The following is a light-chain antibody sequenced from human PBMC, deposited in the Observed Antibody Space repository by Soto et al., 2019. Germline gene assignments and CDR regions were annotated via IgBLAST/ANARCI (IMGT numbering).Light chain of an antibody. V-gene: IGKV3-20*01. CDR3: QQFSSYPLT. J-gene: IGKJ4*01. CDR2: DAS. CDR1: QTVRNNY. Sequence: EIVMTQSPATLSVPPGERATLSCRASQTVRNNYLAWYQQKPGQAPRLLIYDASSRATGIPDRFSGGGSGTDFTLTISRLEPEDFAVYYSQQFSSYPLTFGGGTKVDIK.